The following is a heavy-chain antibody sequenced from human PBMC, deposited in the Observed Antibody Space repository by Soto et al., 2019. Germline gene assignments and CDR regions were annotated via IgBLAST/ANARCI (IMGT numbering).Heavy chain of an antibody. CDR1: GGSISSGGYY. CDR3: ATKSPVERRNSLDY. CDR2: IYYSGST. J-gene: IGHJ4*02. Sequence: NPSETLSLTCTVSGGSISSGGYYWSWIRQHPGKGLEWIGYIYYSGSTYYNPSLKSRVTISVDTSKNQFSLKLSSVTAADTAVYYCATKSPVERRNSLDYWGQGTLVTVSS. V-gene: IGHV4-31*03. D-gene: IGHD1-1*01.